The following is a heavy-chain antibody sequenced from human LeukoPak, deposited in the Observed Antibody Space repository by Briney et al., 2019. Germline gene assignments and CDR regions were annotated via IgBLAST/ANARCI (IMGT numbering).Heavy chain of an antibody. D-gene: IGHD3-22*01. V-gene: IGHV3-23*01. CDR2: ISGSGGST. J-gene: IGHJ4*02. Sequence: PGGSLRLSCAAFGFTFSSYAMSWVRQAPGKGLEWVSAISGSGGSTYYADSVKGRFTISRDNSKNTLYLQMNSLRAEDTAVYYCAKDQTITMIVVEDDYWGQGTLVTVSS. CDR3: AKDQTITMIVVEDDY. CDR1: GFTFSSYA.